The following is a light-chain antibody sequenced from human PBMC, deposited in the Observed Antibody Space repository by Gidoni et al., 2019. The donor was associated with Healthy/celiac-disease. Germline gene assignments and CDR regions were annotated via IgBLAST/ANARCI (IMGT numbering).Light chain of an antibody. V-gene: IGLV1-44*01. Sequence: QSVLTQPHSASGTPGTRVTITCSGSSSNIGRNTVNWYQQLPGTAPKLLIYSNNQRPSGFPDRFSGSKSGTSSSLAISGLQSEDEADYYCAAWDDSLNGKVFGTGTKVTVL. CDR1: SSNIGRNT. J-gene: IGLJ1*01. CDR3: AAWDDSLNGKV. CDR2: SNN.